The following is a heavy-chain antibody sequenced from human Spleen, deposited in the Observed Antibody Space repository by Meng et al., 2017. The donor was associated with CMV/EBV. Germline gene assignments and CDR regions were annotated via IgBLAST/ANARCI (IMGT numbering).Heavy chain of an antibody. CDR2: MDPNSGNT. CDR3: ARSVEMATIYDY. D-gene: IGHD5-24*01. CDR1: GYTFTNFP. J-gene: IGHJ4*02. V-gene: IGHV1-18*01. Sequence: ASVKVSCKASGYTFTNFPITWVRQATGQGLEWMGWMDPNSGNTGYAQKLQGRFTMTRDTSTSTAYMELRSLRSDDTAVYFCARSVEMATIYDYWGQGTLVTVSS.